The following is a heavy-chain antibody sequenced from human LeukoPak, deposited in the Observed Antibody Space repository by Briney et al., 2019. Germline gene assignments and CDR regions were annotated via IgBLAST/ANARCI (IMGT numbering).Heavy chain of an antibody. J-gene: IGHJ4*02. D-gene: IGHD3-10*01. CDR1: GFTFSGHG. V-gene: IGHV3-33*01. CDR3: VRDGGLDSSGGYKSVFDY. Sequence: PGRSLRLSCAASGFTFSGHGMHWVRQAPGKGLEWVAVIWYDGSKKYYVDSVRGRFTISRDNSKNTLYLQMNSLRPDDTAMYYCVRDGGLDSSGGYKSVFDYWGQGILVTVSS. CDR2: IWYDGSKK.